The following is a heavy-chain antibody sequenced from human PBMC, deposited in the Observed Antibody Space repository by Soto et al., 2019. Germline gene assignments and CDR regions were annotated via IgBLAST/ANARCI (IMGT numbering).Heavy chain of an antibody. D-gene: IGHD3-22*01. V-gene: IGHV3-30*04. Sequence: QVQLVESGGGVVQPERSQRLSCTASKFTFASYVMHWVRQAPGEGLEWVALISFDGTNKYYADSVKGRFTISRDNSKNTMYLQINSLRPEDTAVYCCAREMIPMIMGGMSAMDVWGQGTTVTVS. J-gene: IGHJ6*02. CDR3: AREMIPMIMGGMSAMDV. CDR2: ISFDGTNK. CDR1: KFTFASYV.